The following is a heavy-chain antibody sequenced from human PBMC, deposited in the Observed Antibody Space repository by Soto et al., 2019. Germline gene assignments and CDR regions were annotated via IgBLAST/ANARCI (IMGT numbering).Heavy chain of an antibody. Sequence: SETLSLTCTVSSSPITKYYWGWFRQAPGRGLEWIGFTRHSGYISYSPSLKSRVTMSVDPSKNQVSLKLTSVTAADTAVYYCARAHPKYTSSWQRISNWFDPWGQGTLVTVSS. V-gene: IGHV4-4*09. J-gene: IGHJ5*02. CDR2: TRHSGYI. D-gene: IGHD6-13*01. CDR3: ARAHPKYTSSWQRISNWFDP. CDR1: SSPITKYY.